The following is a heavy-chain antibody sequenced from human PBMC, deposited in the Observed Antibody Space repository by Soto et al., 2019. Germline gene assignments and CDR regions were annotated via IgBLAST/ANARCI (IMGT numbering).Heavy chain of an antibody. D-gene: IGHD2-2*01. J-gene: IGHJ6*02. V-gene: IGHV5-51*01. Sequence: PGESLKISCKGYGYSFPSEWIGWVRQMTGKRLEWMRSIYPADSDTRYSPSFQGQVTISADKSIRTAYLECSSMKASDSGVYYCASVPHSTTSYYDDPSGMDVGGQGTTVTVSS. CDR2: IYPADSDT. CDR1: GYSFPSEW. CDR3: ASVPHSTTSYYDDPSGMDV.